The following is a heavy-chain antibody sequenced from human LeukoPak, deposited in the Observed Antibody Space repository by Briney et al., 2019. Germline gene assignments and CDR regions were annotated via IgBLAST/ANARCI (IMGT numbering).Heavy chain of an antibody. CDR2: IYYSGST. Sequence: PSETLSLTCTVSGGSISSSSYYWGWLRQPPGKGLEWIGSIYYSGSTYYNPSLKSRVTISVDTSKNQFSLKLSSATAADTAVYYCARYSGGVDYWGQGTLVTVSS. J-gene: IGHJ4*02. D-gene: IGHD1-26*01. V-gene: IGHV4-39*01. CDR3: ARYSGGVDY. CDR1: GGSISSSSYY.